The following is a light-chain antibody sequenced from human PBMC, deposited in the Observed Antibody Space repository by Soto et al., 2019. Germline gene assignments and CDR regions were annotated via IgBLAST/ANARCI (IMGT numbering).Light chain of an antibody. Sequence: EIVMTQSPASLCVSPGERVTLSCRASQSVSSYLAWYQQKPGQAPRLLIYDASSRATGIPVRFSGSGSGTEFTLTISSLQSEDFGVYYCQQNKDWPGTFGQGTKGDIK. V-gene: IGKV3-15*01. CDR2: DAS. CDR3: QQNKDWPGT. CDR1: QSVSSY. J-gene: IGKJ1*01.